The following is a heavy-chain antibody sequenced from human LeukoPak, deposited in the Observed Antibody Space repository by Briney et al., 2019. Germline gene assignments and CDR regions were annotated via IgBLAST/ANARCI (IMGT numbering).Heavy chain of an antibody. V-gene: IGHV3-48*01. CDR2: ISSSSSTI. CDR1: GFTFSSYS. CDR3: ARDLQLAL. Sequence: PGGSLRLSCAASGFTFSSYSMNWVRQAPGKGLEWVSYISSSSSTIYYVDSVKGRFTISRDNAKNSLYLQMNSLSAEGTAVYYCARDLQLALWGQGTLVTVSS. D-gene: IGHD6-6*01. J-gene: IGHJ4*02.